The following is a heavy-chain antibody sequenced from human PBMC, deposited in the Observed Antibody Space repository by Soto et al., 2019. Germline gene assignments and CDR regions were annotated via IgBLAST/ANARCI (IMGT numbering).Heavy chain of an antibody. J-gene: IGHJ3*02. Sequence: QVQLQESGPGLVKPSQNLSLTCTVSGGSISSGDYYWSWIRQPPGKGLEWMGYIYYSGSTYYTPSLKRRITRSFDTSKIQFSLKLSSVADADAAVYYCARALYYDYVWGSYRSVGAFDIWGQGTMVTVSS. V-gene: IGHV4-30-4*01. D-gene: IGHD3-16*02. CDR1: GGSISSGDYY. CDR3: ARALYYDYVWGSYRSVGAFDI. CDR2: IYYSGST.